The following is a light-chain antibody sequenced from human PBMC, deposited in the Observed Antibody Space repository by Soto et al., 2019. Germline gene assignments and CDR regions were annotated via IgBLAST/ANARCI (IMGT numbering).Light chain of an antibody. J-gene: IGLJ3*02. CDR2: STD. CDR3: VLYMGSGIRV. CDR1: SGSVSTSYY. V-gene: IGLV8-61*01. Sequence: QTVVTQEPSFSVSPGGTVILTCGLSSGSVSTSYYPSWYQQTPGQAPRTLIYSTDTRSSGVPDRFSGSILGNKAALTITGASADDEAASYCVLYMGSGIRVFGGGTKLTVL.